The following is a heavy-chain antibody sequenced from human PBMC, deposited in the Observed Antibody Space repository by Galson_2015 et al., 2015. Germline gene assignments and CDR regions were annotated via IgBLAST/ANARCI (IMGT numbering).Heavy chain of an antibody. CDR3: AREIESPDRAFDI. J-gene: IGHJ3*02. CDR1: GFTFSSYE. CDR2: ISSSGSTI. D-gene: IGHD1-14*01. Sequence: SLRLSCAASGFTFSSYEMNWVRQAPGKGLEWVSYISSSGSTIYYADSVKGRFTISRDNAKNSLYLQMNSLRAEDTAVYYCAREIESPDRAFDIWGQGTMVTVSS. V-gene: IGHV3-48*03.